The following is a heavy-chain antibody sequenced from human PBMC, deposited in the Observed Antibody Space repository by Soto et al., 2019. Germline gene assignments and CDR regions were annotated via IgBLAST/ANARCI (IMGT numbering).Heavy chain of an antibody. CDR3: ARETEGYCRGGSCSH. CDR2: IIPILGIA. J-gene: IGHJ4*02. V-gene: IGHV1-69*08. D-gene: IGHD2-15*01. CDR1: GGTFSSYT. Sequence: QVQLGQSGAAVKKPESSVKVSCTASGGTFSSYTISWVRQAPGQGLEWMGRIIPILGIANYAQKCQGRVTMTADKSTSTAYMELSSLRSEDTSVYYCARETEGYCRGGSCSHWGQGTLVTVSS.